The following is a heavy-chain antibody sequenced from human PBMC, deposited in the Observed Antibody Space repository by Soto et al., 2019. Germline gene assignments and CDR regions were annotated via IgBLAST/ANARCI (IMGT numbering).Heavy chain of an antibody. V-gene: IGHV3-30*18. Sequence: QVQLVESGGGVVQPGRSLRLSCAASGFTFSSYGMHWVRQAPGKGLEWVAVISYDGSNKYYADSVKGRFTISRDNSKNTLYLQMNSLRAEDTAVYYCAKAPAIYCSGGSCPHFYYYGMDVWGKGTTVTVSS. CDR1: GFTFSSYG. D-gene: IGHD2-15*01. CDR2: ISYDGSNK. CDR3: AKAPAIYCSGGSCPHFYYYGMDV. J-gene: IGHJ6*04.